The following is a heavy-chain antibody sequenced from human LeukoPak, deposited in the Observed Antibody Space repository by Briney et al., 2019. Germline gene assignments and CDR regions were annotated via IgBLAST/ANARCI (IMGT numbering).Heavy chain of an antibody. Sequence: PGGSLRLSCAASGFTLSSYWMIWVRQAPGKGLEWVANIKQEGSEKDYVDSVKSRFTISRVNAKNSLYLQMNTLRAEDTAVYYCARVSSLAVAGFFDYWGQGILVTVSS. CDR3: ARVSSLAVAGFFDY. J-gene: IGHJ4*02. V-gene: IGHV3-7*01. CDR2: IKQEGSEK. D-gene: IGHD6-19*01. CDR1: GFTLSSYW.